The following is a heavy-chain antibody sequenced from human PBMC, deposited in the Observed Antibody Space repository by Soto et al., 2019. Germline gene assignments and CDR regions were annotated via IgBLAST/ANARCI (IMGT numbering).Heavy chain of an antibody. D-gene: IGHD5-18*01. CDR3: ARHRYSYGSYYFDY. Sequence: SETLSLTCTVSGGSISSYYWSWIRQPPGKGLEWIGYIYYSGSTNYNPSLKSRVTISVDTSKNQFSLKLSSVTAADTTVYYCARHRYSYGSYYFDYWGQGTLVTVSS. CDR1: GGSISSYY. J-gene: IGHJ4*02. V-gene: IGHV4-59*08. CDR2: IYYSGST.